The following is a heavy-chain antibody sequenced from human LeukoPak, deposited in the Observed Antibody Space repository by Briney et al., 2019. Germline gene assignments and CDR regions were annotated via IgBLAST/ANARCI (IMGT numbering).Heavy chain of an antibody. V-gene: IGHV3-7*01. Sequence: GGSLRLSCAASGFTFSSYWMTWVRQPPVRGLEWVANIHQDGSLQFYVDSVKGRFTVSRDNARNLLYLQMNGLRAEDTAVYYCARAGSSYVEAAYWGLGTLVTVSS. CDR2: IHQDGSLQ. D-gene: IGHD3-16*01. CDR1: GFTFSSYW. J-gene: IGHJ4*02. CDR3: ARAGSSYVEAAY.